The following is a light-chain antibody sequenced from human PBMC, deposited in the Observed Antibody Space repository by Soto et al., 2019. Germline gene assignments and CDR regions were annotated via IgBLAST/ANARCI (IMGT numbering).Light chain of an antibody. CDR2: GPS. V-gene: IGKV3-15*01. J-gene: IGKJ2*01. CDR1: QSVNSN. Sequence: EMVMTQSPVTLSVSPGERATLSCRASQSVNSNLAWYQQKPGQAPRLLISGPSTRAAGIPDRFSGSGSGTDVTLTISSLQSEDFAVYYCQQYDDWPGYTFGQGTKLEIK. CDR3: QQYDDWPGYT.